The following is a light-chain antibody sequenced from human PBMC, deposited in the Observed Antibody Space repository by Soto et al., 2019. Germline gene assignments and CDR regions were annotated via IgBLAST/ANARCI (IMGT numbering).Light chain of an antibody. CDR2: STN. CDR3: ALYMGSGIWV. J-gene: IGLJ3*02. V-gene: IGLV8-61*01. CDR1: SGSVSTSYY. Sequence: QTVVTQEPSFSVSPGRTVTLTCGLSSGSVSTSYYPSWYQQTPGQAPRTLIYSTNTRSSGVPDRFSGSILGNKAALTITGAQADDGADYYCALYMGSGIWVFGGGTQLTVL.